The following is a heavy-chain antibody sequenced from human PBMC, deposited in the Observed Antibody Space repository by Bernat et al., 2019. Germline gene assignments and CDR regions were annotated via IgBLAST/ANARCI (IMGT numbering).Heavy chain of an antibody. CDR3: AKAEYYYYYMDV. CDR2: ISGSGGST. V-gene: IGHV3-23*01. Sequence: EVQLLESGGGLVQPGGSLRLSCAASGFTFSSYAMSWVRQAPGKELEWVSAISGSGGSTYYADSVKGRFTISRDNSKNTLYLQMNSLRAEDTAVYYCAKAEYYYYYMDVWGKGTTVTVSS. CDR1: GFTFSSYA. J-gene: IGHJ6*03.